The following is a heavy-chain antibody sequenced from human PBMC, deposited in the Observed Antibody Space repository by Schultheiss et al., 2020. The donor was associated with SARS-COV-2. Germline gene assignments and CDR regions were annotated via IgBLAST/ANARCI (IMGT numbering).Heavy chain of an antibody. CDR1: GFTFSSYG. J-gene: IGHJ4*02. CDR3: AGWGLRRDFDY. D-gene: IGHD2-21*02. Sequence: GESLKISCAASGFTFSSYGMHWVRQAPGKGLEWVAVISYDGSNKYYADSVKGRFTISRDNSKNTLYLQMYSLRSEDTAVYYCAGWGLRRDFDYWGQGTLVTVSS. CDR2: ISYDGSNK. V-gene: IGHV3-30*03.